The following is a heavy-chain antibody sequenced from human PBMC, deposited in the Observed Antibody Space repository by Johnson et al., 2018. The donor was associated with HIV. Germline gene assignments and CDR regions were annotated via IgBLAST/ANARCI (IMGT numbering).Heavy chain of an antibody. V-gene: IGHV3-66*01. Sequence: MQLVESGGGLVQPGGSLRLSCAASGFTVSSNYMSWVRQAPGKGLEWVSVIYSGGSTYYADSVKGRFTISRDNSKNQLYLQMNSLRAEDTAVYYCARDKVDRGSAFDIWGQGTMVTVSS. D-gene: IGHD1-26*01. J-gene: IGHJ3*02. CDR1: GFTVSSNY. CDR2: IYSGGST. CDR3: ARDKVDRGSAFDI.